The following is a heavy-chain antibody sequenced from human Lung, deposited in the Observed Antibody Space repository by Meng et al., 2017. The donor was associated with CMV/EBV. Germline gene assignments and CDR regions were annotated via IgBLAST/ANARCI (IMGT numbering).Heavy chain of an antibody. V-gene: IGHV4-4*07. J-gene: IGHJ5*02. CDR3: GRDSYSYGSAIYNWFDP. D-gene: IGHD3-10*01. CDR2: VHHSGST. Sequence: SETXSLXXILSAASITTYWCGCIRQPAGKGMEWIGFVHHSGSTNYNPSFRSRFSMPVEQPKNQFTLTLSSVTAADTAFYSYGRDSYSYGSAIYNWFDPWGQGTXVTVSS. CDR1: AASITTYW.